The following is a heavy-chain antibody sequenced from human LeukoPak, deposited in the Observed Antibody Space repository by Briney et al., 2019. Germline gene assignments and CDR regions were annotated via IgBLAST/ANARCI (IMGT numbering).Heavy chain of an antibody. J-gene: IGHJ3*02. CDR1: GYTFTSYY. D-gene: IGHD3-10*01. Sequence: ASVKVSCKASGYTFTSYYMHWVRQAPGRGLEWMGIINPSGGSTSYAQKFQGRVTMTRDKSIRTAYMELSRLTSDDTAVYYCARNIWFGESADAFDIWGQGTMVTVSS. CDR2: INPSGGST. CDR3: ARNIWFGESADAFDI. V-gene: IGHV1-46*01.